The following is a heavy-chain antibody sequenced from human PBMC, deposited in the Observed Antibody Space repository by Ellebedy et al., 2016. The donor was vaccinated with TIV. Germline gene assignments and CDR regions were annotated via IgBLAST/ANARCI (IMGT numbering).Heavy chain of an antibody. V-gene: IGHV3-30*18. CDR1: GFTLSTYG. CDR2: LSYDGNIE. CDR3: AKPFVGHCISTICYVFDD. Sequence: GESLKISCVASGFTLSTYGMHWVRQAPGKGLEWVASLSYDGNIEYYGESVKGRFTISRDTSKKTLYLHMNGLRAEDTAVYYCAKPFVGHCISTICYVFDDWGQGTLVTVSS. D-gene: IGHD2-2*01. J-gene: IGHJ4*02.